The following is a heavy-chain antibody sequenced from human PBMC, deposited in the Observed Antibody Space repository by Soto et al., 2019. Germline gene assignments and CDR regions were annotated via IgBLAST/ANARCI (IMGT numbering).Heavy chain of an antibody. D-gene: IGHD6-19*01. V-gene: IGHV1-69*01. CDR1: GVCFSQFI. CDR2: IIPIFGTA. J-gene: IGHJ6*02. Sequence: SGNVSCQDYGVCFSQFIVSWVREDTELGLEWVGGIIPIFGTAHYAQKFQGRVTITADESTSTSYMEVNNLRSEDTAVYYCAKVRYSSPMGYYYGMDVWGQGTTVKVSS. CDR3: AKVRYSSPMGYYYGMDV.